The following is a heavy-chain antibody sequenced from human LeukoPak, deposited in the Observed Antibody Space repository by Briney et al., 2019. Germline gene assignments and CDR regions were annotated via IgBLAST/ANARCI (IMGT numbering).Heavy chain of an antibody. CDR3: ARHGDYYDSSGYYKDDAFDI. CDR2: IYYSGTT. J-gene: IGHJ3*02. CDR1: GGSISSSRYY. V-gene: IGHV4-39*01. Sequence: SETLSLTCSVSGGSISSSRYYWGWIRQPPGKGLEWIGSIYYSGTTYYNTSLKSRVTISVDTSKNRFSLKLSSVTAADTAVYYCARHGDYYDSSGYYKDDAFDIWGQGTMVTVSS. D-gene: IGHD3-22*01.